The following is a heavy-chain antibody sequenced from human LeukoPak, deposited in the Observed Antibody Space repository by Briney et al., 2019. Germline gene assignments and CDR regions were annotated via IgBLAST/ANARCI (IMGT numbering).Heavy chain of an antibody. V-gene: IGHV4-59*01. CDR1: GGSISSYY. CDR2: VYYSGST. CDR3: ASSYGSGSYAGSSGFDP. D-gene: IGHD3-10*01. J-gene: IGHJ5*02. Sequence: PSETLSLTCTVSGGSISSYYWSWIRQPPGKGLEWIGYVYYSGSTNYIPSLKSRVTISVDTSKNQFSLKLSSVTAADTAVYYCASSYGSGSYAGSSGFDPWGQGTLVTVSS.